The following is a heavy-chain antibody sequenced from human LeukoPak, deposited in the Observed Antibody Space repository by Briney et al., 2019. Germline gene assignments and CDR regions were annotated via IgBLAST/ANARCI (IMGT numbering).Heavy chain of an antibody. J-gene: IGHJ6*03. CDR3: ARGRSKLVRYYYYMDV. CDR1: GGSFSGYY. V-gene: IGHV4-34*01. CDR2: INHSGST. D-gene: IGHD6-6*01. Sequence: SETLSLTCAVYGGSFSGYYWSWIRQPPGKGLEWIGEINHSGSTNYNPSLKSRVTISVDTSKNQFSLKLSSVTAADTAVYYCARGRSKLVRYYYYMDVWGKGTTVTISS.